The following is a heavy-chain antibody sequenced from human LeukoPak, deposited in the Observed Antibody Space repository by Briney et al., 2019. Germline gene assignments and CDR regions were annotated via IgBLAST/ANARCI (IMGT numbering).Heavy chain of an antibody. J-gene: IGHJ4*02. CDR1: GFTFSSYA. V-gene: IGHV3-23*01. CDR2: ISGSGGST. CDR3: ARDKYDFWSGYYSGAFDY. D-gene: IGHD3-3*01. Sequence: GGSLRLSCAASGFTFSSYAMSWVRQAPGKGLEWVSAISGSGGSTYYADSVKGRFTISRDNSKNTLYLQMNSLRAEDTAVYYCARDKYDFWSGYYSGAFDYWGQGTLVTVSS.